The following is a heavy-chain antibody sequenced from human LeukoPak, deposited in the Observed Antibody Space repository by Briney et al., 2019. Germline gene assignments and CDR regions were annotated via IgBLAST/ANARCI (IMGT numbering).Heavy chain of an antibody. J-gene: IGHJ4*02. V-gene: IGHV1-46*03. D-gene: IGHD6-6*01. Sequence: ASVKVSCKASGYTFTSYYMHWVRHAPGQGLEWMGIINPSGGSTSYAQKFQGRVTMTRDTSTSTVYMELSSLRSEDRAVYTCAKGRSSYPIPSDYSGQGTLGTVSS. CDR2: INPSGGST. CDR1: GYTFTSYY. CDR3: AKGRSSYPIPSDY.